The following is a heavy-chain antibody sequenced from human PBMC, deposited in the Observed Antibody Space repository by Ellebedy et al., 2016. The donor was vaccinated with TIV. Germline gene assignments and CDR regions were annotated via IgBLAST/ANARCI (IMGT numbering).Heavy chain of an antibody. V-gene: IGHV1-18*04. Sequence: ASSVKVSCKASGYSFTSYTIIWVRPVPGQGLEWIGWISGLNENTEYEKKFQGRLTLTADTSTSTVSMELRSLRSDDTAVYYCARDRTTVVIPEAFDIWGQGTVVTVSA. CDR3: ARDRTTVVIPEAFDI. J-gene: IGHJ3*02. CDR1: GYSFTSYT. CDR2: ISGLNENT. D-gene: IGHD4-23*01.